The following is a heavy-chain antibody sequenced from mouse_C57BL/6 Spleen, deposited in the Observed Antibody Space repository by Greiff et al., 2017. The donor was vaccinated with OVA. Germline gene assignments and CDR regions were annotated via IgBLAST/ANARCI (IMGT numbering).Heavy chain of an antibody. CDR3: TRGGNYYGSSYNYAMDY. CDR2: IYPGNSDT. D-gene: IGHD1-1*01. J-gene: IGHJ4*01. CDR1: GYTFTSYW. V-gene: IGHV1-5*01. Sequence: EVHLVESGTVLARPGASVKMSCKTSGYTFTSYWMHWVKQRPGQGLEWIGAIYPGNSDTSYNQKFKGKAKLTAVTSASTAYMELSSLTNEDSAVYYCTRGGNYYGSSYNYAMDYWGQGTSVTVSS.